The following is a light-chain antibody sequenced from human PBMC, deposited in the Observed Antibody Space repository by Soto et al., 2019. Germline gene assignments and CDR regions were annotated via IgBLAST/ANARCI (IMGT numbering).Light chain of an antibody. J-gene: IGKJ4*01. CDR1: QSVSDY. CDR2: DAS. V-gene: IGKV3-11*01. Sequence: EIVLTQSPARLSLSPLERATLXRRAGQSVSDYLAWYQQKPGQPPRLLFFDASNRVTGVPARFSAGGSGTDFTLIISNLEPEDFAVYYCQQRVNWPPTFGGGTKVDIK. CDR3: QQRVNWPPT.